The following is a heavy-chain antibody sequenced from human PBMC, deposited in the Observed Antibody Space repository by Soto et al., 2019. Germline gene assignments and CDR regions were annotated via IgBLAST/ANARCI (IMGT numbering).Heavy chain of an antibody. V-gene: IGHV4-59*08. CDR2: IYYSGST. Sequence: SETLSLTCTVSGGSTSSYYWSWIRQPPGKGLEWIGYIYYSGSTNYNPSLKSRVTISVDTSKNQFSLKLSSVTAADTAVYYCARRGYGDYVDAFDIWGQGTMVTVSS. CDR3: ARRGYGDYVDAFDI. D-gene: IGHD4-17*01. CDR1: GGSTSSYY. J-gene: IGHJ3*02.